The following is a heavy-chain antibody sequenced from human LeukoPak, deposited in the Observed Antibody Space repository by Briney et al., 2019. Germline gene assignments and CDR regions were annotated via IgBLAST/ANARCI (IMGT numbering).Heavy chain of an antibody. J-gene: IGHJ5*02. Sequence: SETLSLTCTVSGDSISGSNYHWGWIRQPPGMGLEWLGNVHRSGRAYYNESLRGRTTISVDTSKNQFSLRLASMTTADTAVYYCAREPDAWGQGILVAVSS. V-gene: IGHV4-39*07. CDR3: AREPDA. CDR2: VHRSGRA. CDR1: GDSISGSNYH.